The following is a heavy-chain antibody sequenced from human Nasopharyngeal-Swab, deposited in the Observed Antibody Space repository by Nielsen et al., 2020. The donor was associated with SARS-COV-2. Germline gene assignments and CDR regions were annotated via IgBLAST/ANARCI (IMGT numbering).Heavy chain of an antibody. Sequence: GESLKISCAASGFTFSSYGMHWVRQAPGKGLEWVAVISYDGSNKYYADSVKGRFTISRDNAKNSLYLQMNSLRDEDTAVYYCASLSTYPWGQGTLVTVSS. J-gene: IGHJ5*02. CDR2: ISYDGSNK. CDR3: ASLSTYP. CDR1: GFTFSSYG. V-gene: IGHV3-30*03. D-gene: IGHD5/OR15-5a*01.